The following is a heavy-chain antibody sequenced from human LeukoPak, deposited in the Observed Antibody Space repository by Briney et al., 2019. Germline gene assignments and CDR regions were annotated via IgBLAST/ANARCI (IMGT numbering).Heavy chain of an antibody. CDR2: LHHSGKT. Sequence: SETLSLTCTVSGYSISSGYYGVWIRQAPGKGLEWIGSLHHSGKTYYNPSLKSRVTISLDTPEIQFSLKLTSMTAADTAVYYCARGRLDGSYYFDYWGQGTLVAVSS. CDR1: GYSISSGYY. J-gene: IGHJ4*02. D-gene: IGHD2-15*01. CDR3: ARGRLDGSYYFDY. V-gene: IGHV4-38-2*02.